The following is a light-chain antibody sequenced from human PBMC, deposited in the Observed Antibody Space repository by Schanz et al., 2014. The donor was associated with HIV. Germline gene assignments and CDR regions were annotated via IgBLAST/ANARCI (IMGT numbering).Light chain of an antibody. V-gene: IGKV1-6*01. CDR1: QDIRND. CDR3: QQSYSTPWT. Sequence: AIQMTQSPSSLSASVGDRVTITCRASQDIRNDLGWYQQKPGKAPKLLIYAGSSLQSGVPSRFSGSGSGTDFTLTISRLQPEDFATYYCQQSYSTPWTFGQGTKVEIK. CDR2: AGS. J-gene: IGKJ1*01.